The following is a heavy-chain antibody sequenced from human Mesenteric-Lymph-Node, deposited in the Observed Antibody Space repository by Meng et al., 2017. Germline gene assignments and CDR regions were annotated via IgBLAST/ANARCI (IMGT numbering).Heavy chain of an antibody. V-gene: IGHV4-4*02. J-gene: IGHJ4*02. D-gene: IGHD6-19*01. Sequence: QLQEAGPGLVKPSGTLSFTCAVSGGSISISTWWSWVRQPPGKGLEWIGEIYHSGGTNYNPSLRGRVTISLDKSKNQFSLTLRSVTAADTAVYYCARDPYATGWAGWGQGTLVTVSS. CDR3: ARDPYATGWAG. CDR2: IYHSGGT. CDR1: GGSISISTW.